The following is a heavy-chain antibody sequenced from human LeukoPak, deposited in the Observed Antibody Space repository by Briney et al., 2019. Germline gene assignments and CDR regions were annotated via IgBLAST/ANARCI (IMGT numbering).Heavy chain of an antibody. J-gene: IGHJ4*02. CDR2: ISAYNGNT. V-gene: IGHV1-18*01. CDR1: GYTFTSYG. CDR3: ARDRNVWDDYGDPEWLY. Sequence: ASVKVSCKASGYTFTSYGISWVRQAPGQGLEWMGWISAYNGNTNYAQKLQGRVTMTTDTSTSTAYMELRSLRSDDTAVYYCARDRNVWDDYGDPEWLYWGQGTLVTVSS. D-gene: IGHD4-17*01.